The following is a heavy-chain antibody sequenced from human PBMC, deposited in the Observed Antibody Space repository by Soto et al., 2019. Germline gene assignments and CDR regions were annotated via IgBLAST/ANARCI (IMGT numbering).Heavy chain of an antibody. CDR1: RFTVSNYH. V-gene: IGHV3-66*01. CDR3: ARRVTGPSWYFDL. J-gene: IGHJ2*01. CDR2: IYSGGRT. Sequence: GGSLRLSCTASRFTVSNYHMSWVRQAPGKGLEWVSIIYSGGRTYYADSVKGTFTISRDNSKDTLYLQMNSLRAEDTAVYYCARRVTGPSWYFDLWGRGTLVTVSS. D-gene: IGHD2-21*02.